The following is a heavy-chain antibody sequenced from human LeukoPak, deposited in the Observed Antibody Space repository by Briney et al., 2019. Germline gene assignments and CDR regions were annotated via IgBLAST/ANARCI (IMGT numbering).Heavy chain of an antibody. CDR2: IYPGDSDT. J-gene: IGHJ6*02. V-gene: IGHV5-51*01. CDR1: GYRFGSYW. D-gene: IGHD3-16*01. Sequence: GESLKISCKGSGYRFGSYWIGWVRPTPGKGLEWMGIIYPGDSDTTYSPSFQGQVTISADKSISTAHLQWSSLKASDTAMYYCARVWFGDYGMDVWGQGTTVTVSS. CDR3: ARVWFGDYGMDV.